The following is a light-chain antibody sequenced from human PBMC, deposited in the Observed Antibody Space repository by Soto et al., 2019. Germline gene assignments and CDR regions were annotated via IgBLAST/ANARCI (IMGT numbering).Light chain of an antibody. CDR2: GAS. J-gene: IGKJ2*01. V-gene: IGKV3-20*01. CDR1: QSVSSSY. CDR3: QQYGSSSLYT. Sequence: IVLTRSPGTLSLSPGGRDTLSCTASQSVSSSYLAGYQQKPGQAPRLLIYGASSRATGIPDRFSGSGSGTDFTLTISRLEPEDFAVYYCQQYGSSSLYTFGQGTKLEIK.